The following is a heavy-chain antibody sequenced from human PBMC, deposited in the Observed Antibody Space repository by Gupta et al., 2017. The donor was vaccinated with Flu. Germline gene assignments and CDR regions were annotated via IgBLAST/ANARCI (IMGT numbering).Heavy chain of an antibody. V-gene: IGHV4-31*03. CDR2: IYYSGST. CDR3: ARVGDGSGSVFDY. D-gene: IGHD3-10*01. Sequence: QVQLQESGPGLVKPSQTLSLTCTVSGGSVNRGGYFWSWIRQHPGKGLEWIGYIYYSGSTYYNRSLKSRVTVSLDTSENQFSLKLSSVTAADTAVYYCARVGDGSGSVFDYWGQGRLVIVSS. J-gene: IGHJ4*02. CDR1: GGSVNRGGYF.